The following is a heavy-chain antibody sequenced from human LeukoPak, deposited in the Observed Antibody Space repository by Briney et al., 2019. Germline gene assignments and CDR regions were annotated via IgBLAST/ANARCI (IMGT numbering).Heavy chain of an antibody. CDR2: ISSSSSYI. CDR3: ARALSGYSYAPHY. J-gene: IGHJ4*02. Sequence: PGGSLRLSCAASGFTFSSYSMNWVRQAPGKGLEWVSSISSSSSYIYYADSVKGRFTISRDNAKNSLYLQMNSLRAEDTAVYYCARALSGYSYAPHYWGQGTLVTVSS. V-gene: IGHV3-21*01. CDR1: GFTFSSYS. D-gene: IGHD5-18*01.